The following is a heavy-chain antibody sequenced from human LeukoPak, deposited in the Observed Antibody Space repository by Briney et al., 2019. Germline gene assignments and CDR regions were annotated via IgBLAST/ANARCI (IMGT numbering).Heavy chain of an antibody. V-gene: IGHV4-4*07. Sequence: KPSENLSLTRTVSGGSISSYYWSWIRQPARKGLEWIGRIYTSGSTNYNPSLKSRVTMSVDTSKNQFSLKLSSVTAADTAVYYCAREITFGGVSSFDYWGQGTLVTVSS. CDR2: IYTSGST. CDR1: GGSISSYY. CDR3: AREITFGGVSSFDY. J-gene: IGHJ4*02. D-gene: IGHD3-16*01.